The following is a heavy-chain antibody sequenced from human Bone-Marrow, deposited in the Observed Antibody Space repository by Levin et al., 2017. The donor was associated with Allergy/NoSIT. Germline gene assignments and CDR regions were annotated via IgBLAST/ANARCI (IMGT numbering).Heavy chain of an antibody. CDR2: ISSSSSYI. V-gene: IGHV3-21*01. J-gene: IGHJ6*03. D-gene: IGHD3-10*01. Sequence: GGSLRLSCAASGFTFSSYSMNWVRQAPGKGLEWVSSISSSSSYIYYADSVKGRFTISRDNAKNSLYLQMNSLRAEDTAVYYCARGGLKDYYYYMDVWGKGTTVTVSS. CDR3: ARGGLKDYYYYMDV. CDR1: GFTFSSYS.